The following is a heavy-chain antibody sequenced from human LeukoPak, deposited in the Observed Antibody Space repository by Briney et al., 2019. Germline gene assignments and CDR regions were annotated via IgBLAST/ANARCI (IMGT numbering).Heavy chain of an antibody. D-gene: IGHD5-24*01. CDR2: IYYSGST. V-gene: IGHV4-61*01. J-gene: IGHJ4*02. Sequence: SETLSLTCTVSGGSVSSGSYYWSGIRQPPGKGLEWIGYIYYSGSTNYNPSLKSRVTISVNTSKNQFSLKLSSVTAADTAVYYCARETRDGYNYSFDYWGQGTLVTISS. CDR3: ARETRDGYNYSFDY. CDR1: GGSVSSGSYY.